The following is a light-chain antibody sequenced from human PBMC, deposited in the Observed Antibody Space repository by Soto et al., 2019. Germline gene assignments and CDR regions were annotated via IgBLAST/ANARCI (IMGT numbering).Light chain of an antibody. V-gene: IGLV2-8*01. CDR1: SSDVGGYHY. Sequence: QSVLTQPPSASGSPGQSVAISCTGTSSDVGGYHYVSWYQQHPGKAPKLMIYEVNKRPSGVPDRFSGSKSGNTASLTVSGHQAEDEADYYCSSYAGSSNVFVTGTKLTVL. CDR2: EVN. J-gene: IGLJ1*01. CDR3: SSYAGSSNV.